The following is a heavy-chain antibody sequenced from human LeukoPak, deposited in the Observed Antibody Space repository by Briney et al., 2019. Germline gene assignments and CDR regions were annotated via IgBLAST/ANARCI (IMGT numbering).Heavy chain of an antibody. CDR3: ARGIAAADLYGP. Sequence: SETLSLPCPVSGGPLRTYYWSRNRQPPGKGLGWIGYIYYSGSTNYNPSLKSRVTISVDTSKNQFSLKLNSVTAADTAVYYCARGIAAADLYGPWGQGTLVTVSS. CDR1: GGPLRTYY. D-gene: IGHD6-13*01. V-gene: IGHV4-59*01. CDR2: IYYSGST. J-gene: IGHJ5*02.